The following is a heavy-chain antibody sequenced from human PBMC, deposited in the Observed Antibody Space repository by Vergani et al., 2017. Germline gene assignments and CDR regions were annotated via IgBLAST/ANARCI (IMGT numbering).Heavy chain of an antibody. CDR2: IKQDGSEK. J-gene: IGHJ6*03. CDR1: GFTFSSYW. D-gene: IGHD5-18*01. CDR3: ARVSTGRTAWIRNYYYYYYMDV. Sequence: EVQLVESGGGLVQPGGSLRLSCAASGFTFSSYWMSWVRQAPGKGLEWVANIKQDGSEKYYVDSVKGRFTISRDNAKNSLYLQMNSLRAEDTAVYYCARVSTGRTAWIRNYYYYYYMDVWGKGTTVTVSS. V-gene: IGHV3-7*01.